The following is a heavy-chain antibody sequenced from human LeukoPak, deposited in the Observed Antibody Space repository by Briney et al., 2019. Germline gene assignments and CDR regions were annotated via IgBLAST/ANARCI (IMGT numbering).Heavy chain of an antibody. CDR2: IYYSGST. CDR1: GGSISSGDYY. J-gene: IGHJ4*02. CDR3: ARGECSSTSCYYFDY. V-gene: IGHV4-30-4*01. D-gene: IGHD2-2*01. Sequence: SETLSLTYTVSGGSISSGDYYWSWIRQPPGKGLEWIGYIYYSGSTYYNPSLKSRVTISVDTSKNQFSLKLSSVTAADTAVYYCARGECSSTSCYYFDYWGRGALVTVSS.